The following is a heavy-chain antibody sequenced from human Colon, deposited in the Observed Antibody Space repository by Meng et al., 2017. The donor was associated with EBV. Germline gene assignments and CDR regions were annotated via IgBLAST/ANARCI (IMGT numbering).Heavy chain of an antibody. D-gene: IGHD4-17*01. J-gene: IGHJ4*02. CDR3: ARNGDYNPGLY. V-gene: IGHV4-4*02. Sequence: QVQLQEAGPGLLKPSGTLSPTCAVSGDSISNNWWSWVRQPPGKGLEWIGEIYHSGTTNYNPSLRSRVTISVDKSKNQFSLQLTSVTAADTAVYYCARNGDYNPGLYWGQGTLVTVSS. CDR2: IYHSGTT. CDR1: GDSISNNW.